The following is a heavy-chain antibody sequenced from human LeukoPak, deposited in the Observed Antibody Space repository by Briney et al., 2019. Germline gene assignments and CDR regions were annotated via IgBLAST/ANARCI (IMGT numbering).Heavy chain of an antibody. CDR3: ARSSSSSLAYYFDY. V-gene: IGHV4-34*01. D-gene: IGHD6-6*01. Sequence: SETLSLTCAVYGGSFSGYYWSWIRQPPGKGLEWIGEINHSGGTNYNPSLKSRVTISVDTSKNQFSLKLSSVTAADTAVYYCARSSSSSLAYYFDYWGQGTLVTVSS. J-gene: IGHJ4*02. CDR2: INHSGGT. CDR1: GGSFSGYY.